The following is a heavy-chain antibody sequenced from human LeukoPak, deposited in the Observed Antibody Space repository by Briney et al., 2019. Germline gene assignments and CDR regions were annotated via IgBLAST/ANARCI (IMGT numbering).Heavy chain of an antibody. J-gene: IGHJ3*02. CDR3: ARERRGAFDI. CDR1: GGSISSGGYY. D-gene: IGHD5-24*01. Sequence: SQTLSLTCTVSGGSISSGGYYWRWIRQHPGKGLEWIEYIYYSGSTYYNPSLKSRVTISVDTSKNQFSLKLSSVTAADTAVYYCARERRGAFDIWGQGTMVTVSS. V-gene: IGHV4-31*03. CDR2: IYYSGST.